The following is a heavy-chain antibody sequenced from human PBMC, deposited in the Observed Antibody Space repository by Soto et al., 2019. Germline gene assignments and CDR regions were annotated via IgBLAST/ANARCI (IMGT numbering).Heavy chain of an antibody. CDR2: ISGSGGST. V-gene: IGHV3-23*01. CDR3: TRYSGYEFLHHPFDY. J-gene: IGHJ4*02. CDR1: GFTFSSYA. Sequence: GGSLRLSCAASGFTFSSYATSWVRQAPGKGLEWVSAISGSGGSTYYADSVKGRFTISRDNSKNTLYLQMNSLRAEDTAVYYCTRYSGYEFLHHPFDYWGQGTLVTVSS. D-gene: IGHD5-12*01.